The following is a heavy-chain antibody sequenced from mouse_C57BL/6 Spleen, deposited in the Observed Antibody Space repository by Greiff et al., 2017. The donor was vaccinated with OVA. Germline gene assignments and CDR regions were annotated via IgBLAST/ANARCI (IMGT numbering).Heavy chain of an antibody. CDR2: INPNNGGT. D-gene: IGHD2-4*01. CDR3: ARYDYDGAWFAY. CDR1: GYTFTDYY. V-gene: IGHV1-26*01. J-gene: IGHJ3*01. Sequence: EVQLQQSGPELVKPGASVKISCKASGYTFTDYYMNWVKQSHGKSLEWIGDINPNNGGTSYNQKFKGKATLTVDKSSSPAYMELRSLTSEDSAVYYCARYDYDGAWFAYWGQGTLVTVSA.